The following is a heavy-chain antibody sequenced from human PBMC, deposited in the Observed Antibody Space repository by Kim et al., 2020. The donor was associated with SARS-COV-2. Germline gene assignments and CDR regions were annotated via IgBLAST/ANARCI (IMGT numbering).Heavy chain of an antibody. J-gene: IGHJ4*02. Sequence: SETLSLTCTVSGGSISSGGYYWSWIRQHPGKGLEWIGYIYYSGSTYYNSSLKSRVTISVDTYKNQFSLKLSSVTAAVTAVYYCASSDPYSSSWYAYWVQGTLVTVSS. CDR1: GGSISSGGYY. D-gene: IGHD6-13*01. CDR3: ASSDPYSSSWYAY. CDR2: IYYSGST. V-gene: IGHV4-31*03.